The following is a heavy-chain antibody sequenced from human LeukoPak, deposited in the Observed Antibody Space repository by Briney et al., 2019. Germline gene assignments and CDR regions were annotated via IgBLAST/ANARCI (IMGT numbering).Heavy chain of an antibody. D-gene: IGHD1-26*01. CDR3: ATEGLGATLGGAFDI. CDR2: FDPEDGET. V-gene: IGHV1-24*01. Sequence: ASVKVSCEVSGYTLTELSMHWVRQAPGKGLEWMGGFDPEDGETIYAQKFQGRVTITEDTSTDTAYMELSSLRSEDTAVYYCATEGLGATLGGAFDIWGQGTMVTVSS. CDR1: GYTLTELS. J-gene: IGHJ3*02.